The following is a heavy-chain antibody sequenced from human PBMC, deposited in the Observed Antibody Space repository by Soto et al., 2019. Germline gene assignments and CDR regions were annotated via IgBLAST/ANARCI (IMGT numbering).Heavy chain of an antibody. J-gene: IGHJ1*01. CDR1: GFTVSSNY. CDR3: ASGRDSGYSRYFQH. Sequence: EVQLVESGGGLVQPGGSLRLSCAASGFTVSSNYMSWVRQAPGKGLEWVSVIYSGGSTYYADSVKGRFTISRDNSKNTLYLQMNSLRAEDTAVYYGASGRDSGYSRYFQHWGQGTLVTVSS. CDR2: IYSGGST. V-gene: IGHV3-66*01. D-gene: IGHD3-22*01.